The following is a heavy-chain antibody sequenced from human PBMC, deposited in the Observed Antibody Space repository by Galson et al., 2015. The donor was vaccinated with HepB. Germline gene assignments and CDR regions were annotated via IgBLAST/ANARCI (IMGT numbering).Heavy chain of an antibody. V-gene: IGHV1-2*06. D-gene: IGHD1-26*01. CDR3: ARDFSFKVGATYAFDI. CDR2: INPNSGGT. J-gene: IGHJ3*02. CDR1: GYTFTGYY. Sequence: SVTVSCKASGYTFTGYYMHWVRQAPGQGLEWMGRINPNSGGTNYAQKFQGRVTMTRDTSISTAYMELSRLRSDDTAVYYCARDFSFKVGATYAFDIWGQGTMVTVSS.